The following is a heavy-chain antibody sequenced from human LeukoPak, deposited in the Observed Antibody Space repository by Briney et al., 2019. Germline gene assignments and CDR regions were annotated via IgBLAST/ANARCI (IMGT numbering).Heavy chain of an antibody. Sequence: GGSLRLSCAASGFTFSSYAMSWVRQAPGKGLEWVSAISGSGGSTYYADSVKGRFTISRDNSKNTLYLQMNSLRAEDTAVYYCAKVLQGTGSGNSIALYYYYGMDVWGQGTTVTVSS. CDR2: ISGSGGST. J-gene: IGHJ6*02. V-gene: IGHV3-23*01. CDR1: GFTFSSYA. D-gene: IGHD3-10*01. CDR3: AKVLQGTGSGNSIALYYYYGMDV.